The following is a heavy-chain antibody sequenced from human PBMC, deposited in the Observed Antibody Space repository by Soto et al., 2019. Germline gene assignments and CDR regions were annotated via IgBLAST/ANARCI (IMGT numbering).Heavy chain of an antibody. D-gene: IGHD3-16*02. CDR2: ISGSGGST. CDR1: GFTFSNYA. V-gene: IGHV3-23*01. CDR3: AKDLGDFMITFGGVIVIPWFDP. Sequence: GALRLSCAASGFTFSNYAMSWVRQAPGKGPEGGSAISGSGGSTYYADSVKGRFTICRDNSKNTLSLQMNSLRAEDTAVYYCAKDLGDFMITFGGVIVIPWFDPWGQGTLVTVSS. J-gene: IGHJ5*02.